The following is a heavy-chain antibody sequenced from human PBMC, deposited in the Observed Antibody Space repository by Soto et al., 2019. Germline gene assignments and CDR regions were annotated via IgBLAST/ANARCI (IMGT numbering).Heavy chain of an antibody. V-gene: IGHV3-21*01. J-gene: IGHJ1*01. CDR3: ARYQWLVSRPEYFQH. CDR2: ISSSSSYI. Sequence: EVQLVESGGGLVKPGGSLRLSCAASGFTFSSYSMNWVRQAPGKGLEWVSSISSSSSYIYYADSVKGRFTISRDNAKNSLYLQMNSLRAEDTAVYYCARYQWLVSRPEYFQHWGQGTLVTVSS. CDR1: GFTFSSYS. D-gene: IGHD6-19*01.